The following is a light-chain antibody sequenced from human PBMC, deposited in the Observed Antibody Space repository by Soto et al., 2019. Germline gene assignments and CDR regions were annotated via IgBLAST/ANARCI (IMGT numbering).Light chain of an antibody. CDR2: DAS. J-gene: IGKJ1*01. Sequence: EIMLTQSPATLSLSPGERATLPCRASQSISNSLAWYQQKPGQVPRLLIYDASNRATGIPARFSGSGSGTDFTLTIRRLEPEDFAVYYCQQYGSSYPWTFGQGTKVDI. CDR1: QSISNS. V-gene: IGKV3-20*01. CDR3: QQYGSSYPWT.